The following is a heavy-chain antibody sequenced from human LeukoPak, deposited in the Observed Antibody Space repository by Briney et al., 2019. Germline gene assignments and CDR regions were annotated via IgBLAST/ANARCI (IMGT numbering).Heavy chain of an antibody. CDR1: GFTFSSYG. D-gene: IGHD6-13*01. J-gene: IGHJ4*02. Sequence: GGSLRLSCAASGFTFSSYGMNWVRQAPGKGLEWVSYISNSGSTRYYADSVKGRFTISRDNATKSLFLQMNSLKTEDTAVYYCTSQLQLLTFFDYWGQGTLVTVSS. CDR3: TSQLQLLTFFDY. V-gene: IGHV3-48*04. CDR2: ISNSGSTR.